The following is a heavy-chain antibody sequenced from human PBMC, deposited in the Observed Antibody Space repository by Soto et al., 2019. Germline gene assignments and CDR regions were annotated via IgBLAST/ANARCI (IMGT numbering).Heavy chain of an antibody. CDR2: ISYHGNDK. V-gene: IGHV3-30*18. CDR3: AKDLLHNTVTTCGS. CDR1: GFTFSSYG. J-gene: IGHJ5*01. Sequence: QVQLVESGGGVVQPGRSLRLSCAASGFTFSSYGMHWVRQAPGKGLEWVAVISYHGNDKYYADYVKGRFTISRDNFKSTLYLQMSSLRAEDTAIYFCAKDLLHNTVTTCGSWGHGTLVNVSS. D-gene: IGHD4-17*01.